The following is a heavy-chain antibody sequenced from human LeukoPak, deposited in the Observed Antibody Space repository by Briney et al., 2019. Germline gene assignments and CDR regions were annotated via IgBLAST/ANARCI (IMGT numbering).Heavy chain of an antibody. V-gene: IGHV4-4*07. CDR3: ARATSGTYYYFDS. CDR1: GGSISSYH. D-gene: IGHD3-10*01. Sequence: PSETLSPTCTVSGGSISSYHWSWIRQPAGKGLEWIGRIYSSGNTNYSPSLKSRVTMSVDTSKNQFSLKLSSVTAADTALYYCARATSGTYYYFDSWGRGTLVSVSS. J-gene: IGHJ4*02. CDR2: IYSSGNT.